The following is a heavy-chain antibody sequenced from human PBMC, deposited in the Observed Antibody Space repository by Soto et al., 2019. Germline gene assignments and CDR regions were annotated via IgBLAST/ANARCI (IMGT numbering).Heavy chain of an antibody. CDR1: GFTFSDYA. Sequence: EVQLLESGGGLVQPGGSLRLSCAVSGFTFSDYAMTWVRQAPGKGLEWVSGISGSGAGTYYADSVKGHLTISRDNSKNTLYRQMNSLRVEDTAIYYCAKRDGYYLDYWGQGTLVTVSS. CDR2: ISGSGAGT. D-gene: IGHD3-22*01. CDR3: AKRDGYYLDY. J-gene: IGHJ4*02. V-gene: IGHV3-23*01.